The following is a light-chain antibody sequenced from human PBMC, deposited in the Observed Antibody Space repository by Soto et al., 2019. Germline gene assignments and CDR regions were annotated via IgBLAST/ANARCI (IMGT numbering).Light chain of an antibody. V-gene: IGKV3-15*01. CDR2: GAS. Sequence: EVVMKQSPATLSVAPGERVTLSCRASQGVSRKLAWYQHKSVQAPRLLIYGASTRATGIPARFSGSGSGTEFTLTISSLESEDFAVYFCQQYADRPRTVGPGTKVEIK. CDR3: QQYADRPRT. J-gene: IGKJ1*01. CDR1: QGVSRK.